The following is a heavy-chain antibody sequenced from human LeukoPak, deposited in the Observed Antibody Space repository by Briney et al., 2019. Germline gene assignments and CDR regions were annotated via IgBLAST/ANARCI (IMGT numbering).Heavy chain of an antibody. CDR1: GYTFSDYY. CDR3: AREELSGSSTSCCSGLGY. D-gene: IGHD2-2*01. V-gene: IGHV1-2*02. J-gene: IGHJ4*02. Sequence: ASVKVSCKASGYTFSDYYMHWVRQAPGQGLEWMGWINPNSGGTNYVQKFQGRVTMTRDTSISTASMELSRLRYDDTAVYYCAREELSGSSTSCCSGLGYWGQGALVTVSS. CDR2: INPNSGGT.